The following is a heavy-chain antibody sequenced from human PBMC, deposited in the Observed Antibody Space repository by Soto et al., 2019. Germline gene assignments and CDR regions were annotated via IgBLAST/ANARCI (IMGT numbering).Heavy chain of an antibody. CDR2: VYYSGST. V-gene: IGHV4-59*01. Sequence: SETLSLTCTVSGGSISSYYWSWIRQPPGKGLEWIGYVYYSGSTNYNSSLKSRVTISVDTSKNQFSLKLSSVTAADTAVYYCARFDSGGNSGCDYWGQGTLVTVPQ. J-gene: IGHJ4*02. CDR3: ARFDSGGNSGCDY. D-gene: IGHD4-17*01. CDR1: GGSISSYY.